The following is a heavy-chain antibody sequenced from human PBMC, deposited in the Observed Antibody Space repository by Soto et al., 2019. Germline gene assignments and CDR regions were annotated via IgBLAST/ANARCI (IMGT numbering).Heavy chain of an antibody. CDR1: GGTFSSYT. V-gene: IGHV1-69*02. Sequence: QVQLVQSGAEVKKPGSSVKVSCKASGGTFSSYTISWVRQAPGQGLEWMGRIIPNLGIANYAQKFQGRVTITAAKSTSTAYMELSSLRSEDTAVYYCARCSSSWDNAFDIWGQGTMVTVSS. D-gene: IGHD6-13*01. J-gene: IGHJ3*02. CDR2: IIPNLGIA. CDR3: ARCSSSWDNAFDI.